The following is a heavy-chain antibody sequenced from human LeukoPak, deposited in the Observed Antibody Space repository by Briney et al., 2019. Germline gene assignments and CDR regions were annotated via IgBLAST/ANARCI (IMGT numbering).Heavy chain of an antibody. V-gene: IGHV3-21*01. CDR3: ARGFEYSSSWVDY. CDR2: ISSSSSYI. Sequence: PGGSLRLSCEASAFTFSSYAMSWVRQAPGTGLEWVSSISSSSSYIYYADSVKGRFTISRDNAKNSLYLQMNSLRAEDTAVYYCARGFEYSSSWVDYWGQGTLVTVSS. J-gene: IGHJ4*02. CDR1: AFTFSSYA. D-gene: IGHD6-6*01.